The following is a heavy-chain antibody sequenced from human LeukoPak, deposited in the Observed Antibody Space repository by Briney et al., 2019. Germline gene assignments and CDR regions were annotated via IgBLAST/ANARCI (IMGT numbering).Heavy chain of an antibody. CDR1: GFTFSNSW. J-gene: IGHJ4*02. D-gene: IGHD5-18*01. V-gene: IGHV3-7*04. Sequence: GGSLRLSCAASGFTFSNSWMSWLRQAPGKGLDWVANINQDGSAKYCVDSVKGRFTISRDNAQKSLFLQMNSLRDEDTAVYYCVRDRSPGTGIVRLDYWGKGTLVTVSS. CDR3: VRDRSPGTGIVRLDY. CDR2: INQDGSAK.